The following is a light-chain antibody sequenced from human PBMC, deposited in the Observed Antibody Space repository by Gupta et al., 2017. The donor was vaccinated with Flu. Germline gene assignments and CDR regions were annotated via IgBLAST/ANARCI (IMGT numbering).Light chain of an antibody. CDR1: QSVYTY. CDR2: DAS. Sequence: EIVLTQSLATLSLSPGERATLSCRASQSVYTYLAWYQQKHGQAPGLLIYDASNRATGIRARFRGSGAGTDFTLTISSLEPEDFAVYYCQQRSNWPPEGTFGGGTKVEI. CDR3: QQRSNWPPEGT. V-gene: IGKV3-11*01. J-gene: IGKJ4*01.